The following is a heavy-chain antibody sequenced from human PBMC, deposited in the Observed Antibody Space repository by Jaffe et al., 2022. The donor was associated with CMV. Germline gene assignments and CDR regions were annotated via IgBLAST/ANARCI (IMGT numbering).Heavy chain of an antibody. V-gene: IGHV1-69*01. Sequence: QVQLVQSGAEVKKPGSSVKVSCKASGGTFSSYAISWVRQAPGQGLEWMGGIIPIFGTANYAQKFQGRVTITADESTSTAYMELSSLRSEDTAVYYCASPGGRYSGSYYEDHYYYYYGMDVWGQGTTVTVSS. CDR3: ASPGGRYSGSYYEDHYYYYYGMDV. D-gene: IGHD1-26*01. CDR1: GGTFSSYA. J-gene: IGHJ6*02. CDR2: IIPIFGTA.